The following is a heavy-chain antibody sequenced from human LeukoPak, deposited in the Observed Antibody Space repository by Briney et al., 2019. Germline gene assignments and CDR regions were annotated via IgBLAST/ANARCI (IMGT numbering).Heavy chain of an antibody. CDR2: ISYDGSNK. D-gene: IGHD5-18*01. CDR3: AKGSHRAYNSYGGH. J-gene: IGHJ4*02. CDR1: GFTYSSYG. V-gene: IGHV3-30*18. Sequence: GGSLRLSCAASGFTYSSYGMNWVRQAPGKGLEWVAVISYDGSNKYYADSVKGRFTISRDNSKNTLYLQMNSLRAEDTAVYYCAKGSHRAYNSYGGHWGQGTLVTVSS.